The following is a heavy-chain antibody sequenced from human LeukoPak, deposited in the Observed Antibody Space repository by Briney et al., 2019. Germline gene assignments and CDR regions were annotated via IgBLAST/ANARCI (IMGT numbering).Heavy chain of an antibody. V-gene: IGHV4-59*01. CDR3: ARHYNSGTYPIDY. Sequence: PSETLSLTCSVSGGSINGYYWSWIRQPPGKTLDYIGYIYSDGGSANYNLSLKSRVTMSVDTSKNQFSLKLSSVTAADTALYYCARHYNSGTYPIDYWRRGTLVTVSS. CDR1: GGSINGYY. D-gene: IGHD3-10*01. J-gene: IGHJ4*02. CDR2: IYSDGGSA.